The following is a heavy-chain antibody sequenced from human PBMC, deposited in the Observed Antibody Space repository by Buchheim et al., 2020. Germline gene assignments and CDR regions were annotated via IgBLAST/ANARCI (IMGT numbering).Heavy chain of an antibody. J-gene: IGHJ4*02. CDR3: ARVGSSDTFDY. V-gene: IGHV3-30*03. D-gene: IGHD6-6*01. Sequence: QVQLVESGGGVVQPGRSLRLSCAASGFTFSSYGMHWVRQAPGKGLEWVAVISYDGSNKYYADSVKGRFTISRDNSKNTLYLQMNSLRAEDTAVYYCARVGSSDTFDYWGQGTL. CDR1: GFTFSSYG. CDR2: ISYDGSNK.